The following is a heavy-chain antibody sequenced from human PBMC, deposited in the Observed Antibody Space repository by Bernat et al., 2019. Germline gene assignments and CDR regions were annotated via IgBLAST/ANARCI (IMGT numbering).Heavy chain of an antibody. Sequence: QLQLQESGPGLVKPSETLSLTCTVSGGSISSSSYYWGWIRQPPGKGLEWIGSIYYSGSTYYNPSLKSRVTISVDTSKNQFSLKLSSVTAADTAVYYCAGPYYDSLTGYYDYAFDIWGQGTMVTVSS. CDR2: IYYSGST. CDR1: GGSISSSSYY. D-gene: IGHD3-9*01. J-gene: IGHJ3*02. CDR3: AGPYYDSLTGYYDYAFDI. V-gene: IGHV4-39*01.